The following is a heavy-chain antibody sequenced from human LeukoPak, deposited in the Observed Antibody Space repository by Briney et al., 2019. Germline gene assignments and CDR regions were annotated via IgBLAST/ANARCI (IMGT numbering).Heavy chain of an antibody. CDR3: AKDRYYDSSGWISFDY. V-gene: IGHV3-23*01. CDR2: TSGSGT. Sequence: PGGSLRLSCAASGFTFSNYAMSWVRQAPGKGLEWVSTTSGSGTYYAESVKGRFTISRDNSKNTLYLQMNSLRAEDSAIYYCAKDRYYDSSGWISFDYWGQGTLVTVSS. D-gene: IGHD3-22*01. CDR1: GFTFSNYA. J-gene: IGHJ4*02.